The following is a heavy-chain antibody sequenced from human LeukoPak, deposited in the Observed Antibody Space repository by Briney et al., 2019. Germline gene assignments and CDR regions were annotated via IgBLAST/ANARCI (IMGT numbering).Heavy chain of an antibody. D-gene: IGHD1-20*01. J-gene: IGHJ5*02. Sequence: GESLKISCKGSGYRITSYWIGWVRQMPGKGLEWMGIIYPGDSDTRYSPSFQGQVTISADKSISTAYLQWSSLKASDTAMYYCARGLNWNGHTQNWFDPWGQGTLVTVSS. CDR1: GYRITSYW. CDR2: IYPGDSDT. CDR3: ARGLNWNGHTQNWFDP. V-gene: IGHV5-51*01.